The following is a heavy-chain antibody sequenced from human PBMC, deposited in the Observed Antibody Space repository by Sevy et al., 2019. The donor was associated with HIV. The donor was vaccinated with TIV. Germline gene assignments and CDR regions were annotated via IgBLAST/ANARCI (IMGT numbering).Heavy chain of an antibody. CDR3: AREGVIYDDDGRDFDDAFDI. CDR2: IKQGGNEQ. V-gene: IGHV3-7*01. J-gene: IGHJ3*02. Sequence: GGSLRLSCAASAFSLSNYYMTWVRQAPGKGLEWVANIKQGGNEQFYLESVKGRFTISRDDSKNSVYLQMTSLRAEDTAVYYCAREGVIYDDDGRDFDDAFDIWVHGTMVTVSS. D-gene: IGHD2-21*01. CDR1: AFSLSNYY.